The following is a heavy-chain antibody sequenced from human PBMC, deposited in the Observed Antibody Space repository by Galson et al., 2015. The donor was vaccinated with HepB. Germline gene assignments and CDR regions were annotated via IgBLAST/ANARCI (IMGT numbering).Heavy chain of an antibody. D-gene: IGHD2-2*01. V-gene: IGHV3-23*01. J-gene: IGHJ6*02. Sequence: SLRLSCAASGLIFSDYAMSWVRQAPGKGLEWVSTISGSGDTTYYADSVRGRFAISRDNSKNTLYLHMNSPRADDTAIYYCAKDPRHTYCTKPGDYQLVVDYYYGMDVWGQGTTVTVSS. CDR2: ISGSGDTT. CDR3: AKDPRHTYCTKPGDYQLVVDYYYGMDV. CDR1: GLIFSDYA.